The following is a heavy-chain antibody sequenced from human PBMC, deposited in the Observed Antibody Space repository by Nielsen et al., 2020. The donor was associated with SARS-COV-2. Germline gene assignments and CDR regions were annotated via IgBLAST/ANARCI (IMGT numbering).Heavy chain of an antibody. V-gene: IGHV3-30*18. CDR3: AKEKYYYGSGSKPAYAFDT. J-gene: IGHJ3*02. Sequence: VRQAPGKGLEWVAVISYDGSNKYYADSVKGRFTISRDNSKNTLYLQMNSLRAEDTAVYYCAKEKYYYGSGSKPAYAFDTWGQGTMVTVSS. CDR2: ISYDGSNK. D-gene: IGHD3-10*01.